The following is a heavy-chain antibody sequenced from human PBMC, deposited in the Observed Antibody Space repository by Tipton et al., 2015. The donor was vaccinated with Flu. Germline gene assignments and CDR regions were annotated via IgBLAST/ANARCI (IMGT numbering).Heavy chain of an antibody. CDR2: IYHSGST. V-gene: IGHV4-38-2*01. J-gene: IGHJ5*02. Sequence: GLVKPSETLSLTCAVSGYSISSGYYWGWIRQPPGKGLEWIGSIYHSGSTYYNPSLKSRVTISVDTSKNQFSLKLSSVTAADTAVYYCARADYGAPFDPWGQGTLVTVSS. CDR3: ARADYGAPFDP. D-gene: IGHD4/OR15-4a*01. CDR1: GYSISSGYY.